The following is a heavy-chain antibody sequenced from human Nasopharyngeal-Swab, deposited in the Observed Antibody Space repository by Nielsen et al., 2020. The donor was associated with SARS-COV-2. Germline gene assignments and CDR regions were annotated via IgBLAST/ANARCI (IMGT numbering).Heavy chain of an antibody. D-gene: IGHD6-19*01. J-gene: IGHJ4*02. CDR2: IYYSGST. Sequence: SETLSLTCTVSGGSISSSSYYWGWIRQPPGKGLEWIGSIYYSGSTYYNPSLKRRVTISVDTSKNQFSLKLSSVTAADTAVYYCARPGYSSGWYVGWGQGTLVTVSS. CDR1: GGSISSSSYY. CDR3: ARPGYSSGWYVG. V-gene: IGHV4-39*01.